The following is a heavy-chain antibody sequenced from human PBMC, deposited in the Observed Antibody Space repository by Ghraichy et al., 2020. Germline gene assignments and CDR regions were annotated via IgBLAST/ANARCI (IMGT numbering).Heavy chain of an antibody. CDR2: IDPYSGGT. V-gene: IGHV1-2*02. CDR1: GSTLNGYY. D-gene: IGHD1-1*01. J-gene: IGHJ6*02. Sequence: ASVKVSCKASGSTLNGYYIHWVRQAPGQGLEWMGWIDPYSGGTYYAQKFQVRVTMTRDTSFTTSYMELSSLRSDDTAVYYCARVTGTIVMDVWGHGTTVTV. CDR3: ARVTGTIVMDV.